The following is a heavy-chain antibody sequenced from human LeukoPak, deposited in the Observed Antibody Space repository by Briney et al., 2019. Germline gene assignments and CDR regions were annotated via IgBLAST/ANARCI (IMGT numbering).Heavy chain of an antibody. CDR2: IYYSGST. Sequence: SEALSLTCTVSGGSISSSTYYWGWIRQPPGKGLEWIGSIYYSGSTYYNPSLKSRVTISVDTSKNQFSLKLSSVTAADTAVYYCARHLKKAFGVVIPRPNWFDPWGQGTLVTVSS. CDR1: GGSISSSTYY. D-gene: IGHD3-3*01. V-gene: IGHV4-39*01. J-gene: IGHJ5*02. CDR3: ARHLKKAFGVVIPRPNWFDP.